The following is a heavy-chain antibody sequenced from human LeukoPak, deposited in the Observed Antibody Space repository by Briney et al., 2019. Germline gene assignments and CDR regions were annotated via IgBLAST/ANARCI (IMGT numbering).Heavy chain of an antibody. Sequence: PGGSLRLSCAASGFTVSSNYMSWVRQAPGKGLEWVSSISSSSSYIYYADSVKGRFTISRDNAKNSLYLQMNSLRAEDTAVYYCARALYYYDSSAPGDAFDIWGQGTMVTVSS. CDR2: ISSSSSYI. CDR3: ARALYYYDSSAPGDAFDI. V-gene: IGHV3-21*01. J-gene: IGHJ3*02. CDR1: GFTVSSNY. D-gene: IGHD3-22*01.